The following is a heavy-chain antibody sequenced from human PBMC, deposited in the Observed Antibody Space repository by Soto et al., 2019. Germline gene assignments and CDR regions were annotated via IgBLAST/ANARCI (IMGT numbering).Heavy chain of an antibody. V-gene: IGHV4-31*03. D-gene: IGHD6-6*01. Sequence: QVQLQESGPGLVKPSQTLSLTCTVSGGSISSGGYYWTWIRQHPGKGLEWIGYNYYSGITYYNPSLKSRGTISLDKSKNQFSPKLRSGTAGDTAVYYCARGSSIAGLYYGMDVWGQGTTVTVSS. J-gene: IGHJ6*02. CDR1: GGSISSGGYY. CDR2: NYYSGIT. CDR3: ARGSSIAGLYYGMDV.